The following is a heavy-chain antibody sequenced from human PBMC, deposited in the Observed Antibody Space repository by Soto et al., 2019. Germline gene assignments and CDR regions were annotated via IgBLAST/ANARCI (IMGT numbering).Heavy chain of an antibody. D-gene: IGHD3-22*01. Sequence: ASVKVSCKASGYTFTSYGINWVRQAPGRGLEWMGWINPGDGNTKYSQQFQGRVIIDRDTSASTAYMELSSLRSEDTAVYYCARGGYFDSSNYLAYWGLGTLVTVSS. CDR3: ARGGYFDSSNYLAY. CDR2: INPGDGNT. J-gene: IGHJ4*02. V-gene: IGHV1-3*01. CDR1: GYTFTSYG.